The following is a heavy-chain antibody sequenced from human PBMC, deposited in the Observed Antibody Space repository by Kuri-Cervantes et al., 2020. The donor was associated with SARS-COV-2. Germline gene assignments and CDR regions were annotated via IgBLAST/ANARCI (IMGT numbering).Heavy chain of an antibody. CDR1: GFTFSSHW. D-gene: IGHD2-2*02. CDR2: SNSDGTFT. J-gene: IGHJ5*02. V-gene: IGHV3-74*03. CDR3: ARGGGYTGPNNYWFDP. Sequence: ESLKISCAASGFTFSSHWMYWVRQVPGKGLVWVSRSNSDGTFTTYADSVEGRFTISRDNAKNTLYLQMNSLRAEDTALYYCARGGGYTGPNNYWFDPWGQGTLVTVSS.